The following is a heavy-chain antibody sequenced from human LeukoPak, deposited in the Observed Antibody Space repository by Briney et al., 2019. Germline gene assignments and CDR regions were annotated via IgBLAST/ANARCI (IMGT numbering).Heavy chain of an antibody. CDR1: GYTFTSYG. CDR2: ISAYNGNT. Sequence: ASVKVSCKASGYTFTSYGISWVRQAPGQGLEWMGWISAYNGNTNYAQRLQGRVTMTTDTSTSTAYMELRSLRSDDTAVYYCARDGYCSGGSCYSNYYYYGMDVWGQGTTVTVSS. V-gene: IGHV1-18*01. D-gene: IGHD2-15*01. CDR3: ARDGYCSGGSCYSNYYYYGMDV. J-gene: IGHJ6*02.